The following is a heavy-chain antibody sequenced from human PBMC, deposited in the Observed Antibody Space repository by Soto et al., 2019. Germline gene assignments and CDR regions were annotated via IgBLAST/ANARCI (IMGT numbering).Heavy chain of an antibody. CDR3: TRHADLGYCSSTSCYDFDY. J-gene: IGHJ4*02. Sequence: EVQLVESGGGLVQPGGSLKLSCAASGLTFSGSAMHWVRQASGKGLEWVGRIRSKANSYATAYVESVKGRFTISRDDSKNTAYLQMNSLKTEDTAVYYCTRHADLGYCSSTSCYDFDYWGLGTLVTVSS. D-gene: IGHD2-2*01. CDR2: IRSKANSYAT. CDR1: GLTFSGSA. V-gene: IGHV3-73*01.